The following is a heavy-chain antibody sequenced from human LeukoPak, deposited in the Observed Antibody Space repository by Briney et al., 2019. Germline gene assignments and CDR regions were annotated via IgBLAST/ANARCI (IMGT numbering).Heavy chain of an antibody. CDR1: GGTFSSYA. D-gene: IGHD3-9*01. J-gene: IGHJ4*02. CDR3: ARGVYGPGPLTEFDY. V-gene: IGHV1-69*04. Sequence: SVKVSCKASGGTFSSYAIRWVRQAPGQELEWLGRIIPILGIANYAQKFQGRVTITADKSTSTAYMELSSLRSEDTAVYYCARGVYGPGPLTEFDYWGQGTLVTVSS. CDR2: IIPILGIA.